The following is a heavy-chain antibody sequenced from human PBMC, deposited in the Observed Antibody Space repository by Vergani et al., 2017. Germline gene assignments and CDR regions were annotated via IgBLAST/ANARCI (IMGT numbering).Heavy chain of an antibody. V-gene: IGHV1-2*04. J-gene: IGHJ6*02. CDR2: INPNRGGT. D-gene: IGHD3-10*01. CDR1: GYTFTGYY. CDR3: ARERMVRGRDTGPSYYYGMDV. Sequence: QVQLVQSGAEVKKPGASVKVSCKASGYTFTGYYMHWVRQAPGQGLEWMGWINPNRGGTNYAQKFQGWVTMTRDTSISTAYMELSRLRSDDTAVYYCARERMVRGRDTGPSYYYGMDVWGQGTTVTVSS.